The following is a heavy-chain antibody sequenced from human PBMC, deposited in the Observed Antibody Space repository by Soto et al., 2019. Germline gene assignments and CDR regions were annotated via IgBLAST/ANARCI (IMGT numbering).Heavy chain of an antibody. V-gene: IGHV3-30*18. CDR1: GFTFSSYG. CDR3: AKVTYYDSTPDYGMDV. D-gene: IGHD3-22*01. CDR2: ISYDGSNK. J-gene: IGHJ6*02. Sequence: ESGGGVVQPGRSLRLSCAASGFTFSSYGMHWVRQAPGKGLEWVAVISYDGSNKYYADSVKGRFTISRDNSKNTLYLQMNSLRAEDTAVYYCAKVTYYDSTPDYGMDVWGQGTTVTVSS.